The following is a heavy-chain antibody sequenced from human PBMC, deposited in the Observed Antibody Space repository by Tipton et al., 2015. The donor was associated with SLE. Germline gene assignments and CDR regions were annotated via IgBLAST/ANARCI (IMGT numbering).Heavy chain of an antibody. CDR3: TRDGMGGAFDI. CDR1: GFTFSNAW. D-gene: IGHD3-16*01. V-gene: IGHV3-15*01. Sequence: SLRLSCAASGFTFSNAWMNWVRQAPGKGLEWAGRIKSKTAGGTTDYAAPVKGRFTISRDDSKNTLYLQMNSLKTEDTAVYYCTRDGMGGAFDIWGQGTMVTVSS. J-gene: IGHJ3*02. CDR2: IKSKTAGGTT.